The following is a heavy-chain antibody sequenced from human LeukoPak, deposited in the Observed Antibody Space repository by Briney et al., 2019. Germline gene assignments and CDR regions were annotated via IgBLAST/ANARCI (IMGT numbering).Heavy chain of an antibody. CDR3: ARTAVYYYDSSGYVY. Sequence: GASVKVSCKASGGTFSSYAISWVRQAPGQGLEWMGGIIPIFGTANYAQKFQGRVTITADKSTSTAYMELSSLRSEDTAVYYCARTAVYYYDSSGYVYWGQGTLVTVSS. CDR2: IIPIFGTA. V-gene: IGHV1-69*06. D-gene: IGHD3-22*01. J-gene: IGHJ4*02. CDR1: GGTFSSYA.